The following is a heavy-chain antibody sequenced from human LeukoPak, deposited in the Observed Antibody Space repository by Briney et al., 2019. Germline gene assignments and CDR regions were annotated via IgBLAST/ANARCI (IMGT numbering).Heavy chain of an antibody. Sequence: SETLSLTCAVYGGSFSGYYWSWIRQPPGKGPEWIGEINHSGSTNYNPSLKSRVTISVDTSKNQFSLKLSSVTAADTAVYYCARDRITMVRGVIFLTGYYYYMDVWGKGTTVTVSS. V-gene: IGHV4-34*01. D-gene: IGHD3-10*01. CDR1: GGSFSGYY. J-gene: IGHJ6*03. CDR2: INHSGST. CDR3: ARDRITMVRGVIFLTGYYYYMDV.